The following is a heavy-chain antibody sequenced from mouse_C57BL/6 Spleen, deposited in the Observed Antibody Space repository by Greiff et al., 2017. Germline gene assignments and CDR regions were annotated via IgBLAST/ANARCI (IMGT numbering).Heavy chain of an antibody. J-gene: IGHJ2*01. D-gene: IGHD2-5*01. CDR2: IDPENGDT. CDR1: GFNIKDDY. Sequence: VQLQQSGAELVRPGASVKLSCTASGFNIKDDYMHWVKQRPEQGLEWIGWIDPENGDTEYASKFQGKATITADTSSNTAYLQLSSLTSEDTAVYYCNAYYSNYDYWGQGTTLTVSS. CDR3: NAYYSNYDY. V-gene: IGHV14-4*01.